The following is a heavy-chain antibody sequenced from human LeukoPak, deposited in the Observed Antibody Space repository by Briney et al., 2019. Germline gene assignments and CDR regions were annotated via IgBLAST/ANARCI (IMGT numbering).Heavy chain of an antibody. J-gene: IGHJ3*02. Sequence: PGGSLRLSCAASGFIFSDYYMGCIRQGPGRGLEWVSYITDSGSKIYYTDSVKGRFTMSRDNAKKSLYLQMNSLRAEDTAVYYCARARFDTSGYYYRGFDIWGQGTMVTVSS. CDR2: ITDSGSKI. CDR3: ARARFDTSGYYYRGFDI. CDR1: GFIFSDYY. V-gene: IGHV3-11*04. D-gene: IGHD3-22*01.